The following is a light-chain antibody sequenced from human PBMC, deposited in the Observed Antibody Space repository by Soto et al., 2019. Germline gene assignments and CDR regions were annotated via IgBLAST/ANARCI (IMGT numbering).Light chain of an antibody. CDR1: QSISSW. CDR2: KAS. V-gene: IGKV1-5*03. Sequence: DIPTTQAPSTLSASLGDRVTITCRASQSISSWLAWYQQKPGKAPKLLIYKASSLESGVPSRFSGSGSGTEFTLTISSLQPDDFATYYCQQYNSYSRTFGQGTKVDIK. J-gene: IGKJ1*01. CDR3: QQYNSYSRT.